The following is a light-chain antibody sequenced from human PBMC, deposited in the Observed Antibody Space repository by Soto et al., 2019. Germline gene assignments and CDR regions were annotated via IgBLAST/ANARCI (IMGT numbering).Light chain of an antibody. J-gene: IGKJ5*01. V-gene: IGKV3-15*01. CDR3: QQYNNWPIT. CDR1: QSVRSN. CDR2: GAS. Sequence: EILMTQSPATLSVSPGERATLFCRASQSVRSNLAWYQQKPGQAPRLLIYGASTRATGIPARFSGSGSGTEFTLTISSLQSEDFAVYYCQQYNNWPITFGQGTRLEIK.